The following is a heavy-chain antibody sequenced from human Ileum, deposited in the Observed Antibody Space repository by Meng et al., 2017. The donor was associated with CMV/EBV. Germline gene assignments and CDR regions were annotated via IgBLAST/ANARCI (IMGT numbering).Heavy chain of an antibody. CDR3: ARDTRPGPLDY. Sequence: LSCVASGFHFSSYAMAWVRQAPGKGLEWVSSISGGSLDTYYAESVRGRFTVSRDNSKNTLYLQMNSLTAEDTAVFYCARDTRPGPLDYWGQGTLVTVSS. CDR2: ISGGSLDT. V-gene: IGHV3-23*01. J-gene: IGHJ4*02. CDR1: GFHFSSYA. D-gene: IGHD2-15*01.